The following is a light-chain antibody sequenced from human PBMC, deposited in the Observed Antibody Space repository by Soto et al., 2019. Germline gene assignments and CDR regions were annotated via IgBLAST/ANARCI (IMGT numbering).Light chain of an antibody. CDR1: QSVSSS. V-gene: IGKV3-11*01. J-gene: IGKJ5*01. CDR3: HQRNN. CDR2: DAS. Sequence: LTLSPATLSLSPGERATLSCRTSQSVSSSLAWYQQNPGQAPRLLIYDASNRATGIPARFSGSRSGTDFTLTISSLEPEDFAVYFSHQRNNFGQGTLLEIK.